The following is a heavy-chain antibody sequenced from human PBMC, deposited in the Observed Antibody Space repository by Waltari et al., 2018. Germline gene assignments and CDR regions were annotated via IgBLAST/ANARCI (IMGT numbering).Heavy chain of an antibody. CDR1: GDFLCDAH. D-gene: IGHD3-22*01. CDR2: LRNTGGT. V-gene: IGHV4-59*08. J-gene: IGHJ4*02. Sequence: HVQLQESGPGLVKPSETLSLTCTVPGDFLCDAHWSWIRQAPGKGLEWIAYLRNTGGTKCTPSLQSRVTISADTSKKQFSLRLTSVTAADTAVYYCARLPTKYYDSTGWGFFDQWGQGILVTVSP. CDR3: ARLPTKYYDSTGWGFFDQ.